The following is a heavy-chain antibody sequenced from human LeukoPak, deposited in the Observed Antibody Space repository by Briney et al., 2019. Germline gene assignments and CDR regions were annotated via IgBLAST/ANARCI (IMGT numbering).Heavy chain of an antibody. CDR2: ISSYGDKT. CDR3: ARDVTNTYYYGSGSRYYDYYGMDV. Sequence: GGTLRLSCSASGFTFSSYAMHWVRQAPGEGPEYVLVISSYGDKTYYADSAKVRFTISRDNSKYTLYLQMNSLRAEDTAVYYCARDVTNTYYYGSGSRYYDYYGMDVWGQGTTVTVSS. J-gene: IGHJ6*02. D-gene: IGHD3-10*01. V-gene: IGHV3-64*04. CDR1: GFTFSSYA.